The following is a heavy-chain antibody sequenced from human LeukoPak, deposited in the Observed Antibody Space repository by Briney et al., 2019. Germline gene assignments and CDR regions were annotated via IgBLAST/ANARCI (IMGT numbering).Heavy chain of an antibody. CDR3: TTPYPYYDILTGYRPFDY. D-gene: IGHD3-9*01. V-gene: IGHV3-53*01. J-gene: IGHJ4*02. Sequence: GGSLRLSCAASGFTVNNNYMSWVRQAPGKGLEWVSVIHSGGSTYYADSVKGRFTISRDNSKNTLYLQMNSLRAEDTAVYYCTTPYPYYDILTGYRPFDYWGQGTLVTVSS. CDR1: GFTVNNNY. CDR2: IHSGGST.